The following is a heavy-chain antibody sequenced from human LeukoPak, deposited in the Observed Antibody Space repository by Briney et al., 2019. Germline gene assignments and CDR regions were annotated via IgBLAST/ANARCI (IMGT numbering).Heavy chain of an antibody. J-gene: IGHJ4*02. V-gene: IGHV4-59*11. D-gene: IGHD2-21*01. CDR3: VRGPGDYYSTDY. Sequence: SETLSLTCSVPGGSISSHYWSWIRQPPGKGLEWIGHIYYSGRINYNPSFKSRVTISADTSKNQLSLKVTSVTAADTAVYYCVRGPGDYYSTDYWGQGTLVTVSS. CDR1: GGSISSHY. CDR2: IYYSGRI.